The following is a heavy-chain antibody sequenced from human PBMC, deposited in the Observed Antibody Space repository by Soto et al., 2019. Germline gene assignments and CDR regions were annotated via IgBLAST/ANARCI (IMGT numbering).Heavy chain of an antibody. J-gene: IGHJ5*02. CDR3: ARDSTDYYGSGSLP. CDR1: GGSFSSYT. Sequence: QVQLVQSGAEVKKPGSSVKVSCQASGGSFSSYTISWVRQAPGQGLEWMGRIIPALAITHYAQKFQGRVTITADRSTSTAYLELSSLRSEDTAVYSCARDSTDYYGSGSLPWGQGTLVIVSS. CDR2: IIPALAIT. V-gene: IGHV1-69*08. D-gene: IGHD3-10*01.